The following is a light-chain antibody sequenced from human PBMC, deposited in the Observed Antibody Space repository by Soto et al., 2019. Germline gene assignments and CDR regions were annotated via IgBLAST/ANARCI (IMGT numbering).Light chain of an antibody. CDR2: DVS. J-gene: IGKJ1*01. CDR1: HSVSSAY. CDR3: QQYGSSPET. V-gene: IGKV3-20*01. Sequence: EIVLTQSTGTLSLSPGERATLSCSASHSVSSAYLAWYQQKPGQAPRLLIYDVSSRATGIPDRFSGSGSGTDFTLTVSRLEPEDFAVYYCQQYGSSPETFGQGTKVDI.